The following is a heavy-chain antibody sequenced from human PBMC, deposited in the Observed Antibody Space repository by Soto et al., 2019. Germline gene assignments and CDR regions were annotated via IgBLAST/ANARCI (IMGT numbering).Heavy chain of an antibody. Sequence: EVQLSESGGGLVQPGGSLRLSCAASGFTFSSYTMSWVRQAPGKGLEWVSSFSGRDATTYYADSVKGRFTISRDNSKKTLYLQMNSLRAEDTALYFCVRTMVGATKGGWFDPWGQGALVTVSS. J-gene: IGHJ5*02. CDR2: FSGRDATT. D-gene: IGHD1-26*01. CDR3: VRTMVGATKGGWFDP. CDR1: GFTFSSYT. V-gene: IGHV3-23*01.